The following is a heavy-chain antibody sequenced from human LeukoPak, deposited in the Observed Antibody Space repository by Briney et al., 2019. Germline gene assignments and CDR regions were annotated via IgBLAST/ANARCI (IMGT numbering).Heavy chain of an antibody. CDR2: IIPIFGTA. D-gene: IGHD3-9*01. Sequence: SVKVSCKASGGTFSSYAISWVRQAPGQGLEWMGGIIPIFGTANYAQKFQGRVTITTDESTSTAYMELSSLRSEDTAVYYCARGDDRFGPPPFDYWGQGTLVTVSS. CDR3: ARGDDRFGPPPFDY. J-gene: IGHJ4*02. V-gene: IGHV1-69*05. CDR1: GGTFSSYA.